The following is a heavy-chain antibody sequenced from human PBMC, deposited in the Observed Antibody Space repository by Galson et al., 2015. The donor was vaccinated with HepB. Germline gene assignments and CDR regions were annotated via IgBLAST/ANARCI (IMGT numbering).Heavy chain of an antibody. D-gene: IGHD3-10*01. CDR3: ISSYWGAPNY. V-gene: IGHV3-15*05. J-gene: IGHJ4*02. Sequence: SLRLSCATSGFTFTTYWMAWVRQAPGMGLEWVGRIKSKTDGETTDYAAPVNGRFTISRDNAKNSMYLQMNSLRAEDTAVYYCISSYWGAPNYWGQGTLVTVSS. CDR2: IKSKTDGETT. CDR1: GFTFTTYW.